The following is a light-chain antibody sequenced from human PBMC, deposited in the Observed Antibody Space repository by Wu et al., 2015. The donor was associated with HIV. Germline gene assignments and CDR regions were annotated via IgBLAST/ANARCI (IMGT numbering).Light chain of an antibody. CDR3: QQYNSYSKT. V-gene: IGKV1-5*03. CDR2: KAS. J-gene: IGKJ1*01. Sequence: DIQMTQSPSTLSASVGDRVTITCRASQSINSWLAWYQQKPGKAPKLLIYKASSLESGVPSRSSGSGSGTEFTLTISSLQPDDFATYYCQQYNSYSKTFGQGTKVEIK. CDR1: QSINSW.